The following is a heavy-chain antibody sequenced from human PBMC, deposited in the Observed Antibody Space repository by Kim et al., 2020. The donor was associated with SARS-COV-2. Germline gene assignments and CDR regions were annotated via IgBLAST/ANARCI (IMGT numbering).Heavy chain of an antibody. J-gene: IGHJ6*02. CDR2: ISYDGSNK. CDR1: GFTFSSYG. CDR3: AKDGGVGYRRGYYGMDV. D-gene: IGHD6-25*01. V-gene: IGHV3-30*18. Sequence: GGSLRLSCAASGFTFSSYGMHWVRQAPGKGLEWVAVISYDGSNKYYADSVKGRFTISRDNSKNTLYLQMNSLRAEDTAVYYCAKDGGVGYRRGYYGMDVWGQGTTVTVSS.